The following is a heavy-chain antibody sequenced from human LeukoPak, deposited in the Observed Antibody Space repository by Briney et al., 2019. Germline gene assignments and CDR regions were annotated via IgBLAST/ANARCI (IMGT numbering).Heavy chain of an antibody. V-gene: IGHV3-21*01. CDR1: GLTFSSYN. D-gene: IGHD3-22*01. CDR3: ARARDIWVISYFDY. CDR2: ISSSSSYI. Sequence: GGSLRLSCAASGLTFSSYNMNWVRQAPGKGLEWVSSISSSSSYIYYADSVKGRFTISRDNARNSLYLQMNSLRVEDTAVYYCARARDIWVISYFDYWGQGALVTVSS. J-gene: IGHJ4*02.